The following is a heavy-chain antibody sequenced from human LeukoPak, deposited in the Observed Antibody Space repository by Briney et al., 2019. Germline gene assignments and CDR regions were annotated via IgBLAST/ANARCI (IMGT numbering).Heavy chain of an antibody. Sequence: EASVKVSCKASGGTLSTHAISWVRQAPGQGLEWMGGITPIFGRANYGQKFQGRVTITTEESTSTAYMELSSLRSEDTAVYYCARVHCTSTVCYTGWFDPWGQGTLVTVSS. CDR2: ITPIFGRA. J-gene: IGHJ5*02. D-gene: IGHD2-2*02. CDR3: ARVHCTSTVCYTGWFDP. CDR1: GGTLSTHA. V-gene: IGHV1-69*05.